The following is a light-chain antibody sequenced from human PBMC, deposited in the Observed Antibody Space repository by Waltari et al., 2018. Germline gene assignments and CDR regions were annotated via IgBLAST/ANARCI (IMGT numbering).Light chain of an antibody. CDR2: KAS. V-gene: IGKV1-5*03. Sequence: DIQMTQSPSTLSASVGDRVTITCRASQSISSSLAWYQQKPGKAPKLLIYKASSLESGVPSRFSGSGSGTEFTLTISSLQPDDCATYYCQQYNSYPYTFGQGTKLEIK. CDR1: QSISSS. CDR3: QQYNSYPYT. J-gene: IGKJ2*01.